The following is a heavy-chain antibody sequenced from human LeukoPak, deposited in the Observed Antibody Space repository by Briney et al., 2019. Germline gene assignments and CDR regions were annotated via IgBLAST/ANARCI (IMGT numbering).Heavy chain of an antibody. V-gene: IGHV3-33*01. CDR2: IWYDGSNE. CDR3: ARESPACGEDCYFDY. D-gene: IGHD2-21*02. CDR1: GFTFSNYG. J-gene: IGHJ4*02. Sequence: SGGSLRLSCAASGFTFSNYGMHWVRQAPGKGLEWVAVIWYDGSNEYYTDSVKGRFTISRDNSKNTLSLQMNSLRTDDTAVYYCARESPACGEDCYFDYWGQGTLVTVSS.